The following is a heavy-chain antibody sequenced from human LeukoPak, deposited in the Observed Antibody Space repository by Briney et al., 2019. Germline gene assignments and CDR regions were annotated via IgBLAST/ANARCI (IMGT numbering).Heavy chain of an antibody. D-gene: IGHD2-15*01. CDR2: ISHTGGSP. CDR3: AKNADRGAYCRGGSCYPYYYYYMDV. V-gene: IGHV3-23*01. J-gene: IGHJ6*03. CDR1: GFTFSSYA. Sequence: GGSLRLSCAASGFTFSSYAMSWVRQAPGKGLEWVSSISHTGGSPYYADSVKGRFTVSRDNSKNTLYLQMNSLTVEDTAIYYCAKNADRGAYCRGGSCYPYYYYYMDVWGTGTTVTISS.